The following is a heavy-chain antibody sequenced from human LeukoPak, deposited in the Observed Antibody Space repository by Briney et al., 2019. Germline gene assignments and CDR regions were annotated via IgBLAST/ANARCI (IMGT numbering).Heavy chain of an antibody. CDR2: INPNGGGT. CDR1: GYTFTGHY. D-gene: IGHD2-21*02. Sequence: ASVKVSCKASGYTFTGHYLHWVRQAPGQRLEFMGWINPNGGGTKYAQKFQGRVTVTRDTSITTAYMELSSLRSDDTAVYYCAREGASCNTDCYSFDFWGQGTLVTVSS. J-gene: IGHJ4*02. CDR3: AREGASCNTDCYSFDF. V-gene: IGHV1-2*02.